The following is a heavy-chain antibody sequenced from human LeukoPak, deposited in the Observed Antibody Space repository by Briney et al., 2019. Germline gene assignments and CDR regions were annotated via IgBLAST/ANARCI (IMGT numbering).Heavy chain of an antibody. CDR2: ISYDGSNK. Sequence: GGSLRLSCAASGFTFTSYAMHWVRQAPGTGLAWVAVISYDGSNKYYADSVKGRFTISRDNSKNTLDMQMNSLRPEDTAVYYCARDPHYYASGSYSLDYWGQGILVTVSS. CDR3: ARDPHYYASGSYSLDY. J-gene: IGHJ4*02. V-gene: IGHV3-30-3*01. CDR1: GFTFTSYA. D-gene: IGHD3-10*01.